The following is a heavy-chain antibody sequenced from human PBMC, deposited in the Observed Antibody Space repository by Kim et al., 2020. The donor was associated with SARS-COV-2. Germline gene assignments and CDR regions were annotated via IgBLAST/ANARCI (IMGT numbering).Heavy chain of an antibody. Sequence: GGSLRLSCAASGFTFSSYGMHWVRQAPGKGLEWVAVISYDGSNKYYADSVKGRFTISRDNSKNTLYLQMNSLRAEDTAVYYCASEDIVATDGMDVWGQGTTVTVSS. J-gene: IGHJ6*02. CDR2: ISYDGSNK. CDR3: ASEDIVATDGMDV. D-gene: IGHD5-12*01. CDR1: GFTFSSYG. V-gene: IGHV3-33*05.